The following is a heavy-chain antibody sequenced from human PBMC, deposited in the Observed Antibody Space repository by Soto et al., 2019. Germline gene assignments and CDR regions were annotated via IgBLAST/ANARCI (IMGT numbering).Heavy chain of an antibody. V-gene: IGHV3-9*01. CDR2: ISWNSGSI. CDR3: AKGLIAVAGNEAFDI. CDR1: GFTFDDYA. J-gene: IGHJ3*02. D-gene: IGHD6-19*01. Sequence: PGGSLRLSCAACGFTFDDYAMHWVRQAPGKGLEWVSGISWNSGSIGYADSVKGRFTISRDNAKNSLYLQMNSLRAEDTALYYCAKGLIAVAGNEAFDIWGQGTMVTVSS.